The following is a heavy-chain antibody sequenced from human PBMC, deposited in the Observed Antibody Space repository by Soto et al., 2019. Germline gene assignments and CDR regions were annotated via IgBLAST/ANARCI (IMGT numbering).Heavy chain of an antibody. D-gene: IGHD5-12*01. CDR2: IIPIFGTA. J-gene: IGHJ1*01. V-gene: IGHV1-69*13. CDR3: VRDLGDSGYDLGFSGY. CDR1: RGTFRSYS. Sequence: VKVSSKAPRGTFRSYSLCWAQHAPGKGLEWMGGIIPIFGTANYAQKSQGRVTITADESTSTAYMELSSLRSEDTAVYYCVRDLGDSGYDLGFSGYWRQRTLVTVSS.